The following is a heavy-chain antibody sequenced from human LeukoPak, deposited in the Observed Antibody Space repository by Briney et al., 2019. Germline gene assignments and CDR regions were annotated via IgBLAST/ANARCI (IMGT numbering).Heavy chain of an antibody. Sequence: GGSLRLSCAASGFTFSSYAMSWVRQAPGKGLEWVSAISGSGGSTYYADSVKGRFTISRDNSKNTVYLQMNSLRVEDTAVYYCAGGTGWYEGHWGQGTLVTVSS. J-gene: IGHJ4*02. V-gene: IGHV3-23*01. CDR3: AGGTGWYEGH. CDR2: ISGSGGST. D-gene: IGHD6-19*01. CDR1: GFTFSSYA.